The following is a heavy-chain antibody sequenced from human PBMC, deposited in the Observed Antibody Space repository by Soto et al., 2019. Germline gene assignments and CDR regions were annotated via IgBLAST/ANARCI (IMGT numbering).Heavy chain of an antibody. CDR1: GGSFSGYY. J-gene: IGHJ3*02. CDR3: ASLPIAAAGSSDAFDI. Sequence: KASETLSLTCAVYGGSFSGYYWSWIRQPPGKGLEWIGEINHSGSTNYNPSLKSRVTISVDTSKNQFSLKLSSVTAADTAVYYCASLPIAAAGSSDAFDIWGQGTMVTVSS. CDR2: INHSGST. V-gene: IGHV4-34*01. D-gene: IGHD6-13*01.